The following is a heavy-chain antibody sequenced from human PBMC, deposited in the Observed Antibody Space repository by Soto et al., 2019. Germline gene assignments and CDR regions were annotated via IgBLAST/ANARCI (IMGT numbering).Heavy chain of an antibody. Sequence: QVQLVESGGGLVKPGGSLRLSCAASGFTFSDYYMSWIRQAPGKGLEWVSYSNSRSSSTKYADSVKGRVTISRDNAKNLLYLQMSILTVEDTAVYYCVKGRNWASGSDYRGQGTLVTVSS. CDR1: GFTFSDYY. CDR2: SNSRSSST. CDR3: VKGRNWASGSDY. J-gene: IGHJ4*02. V-gene: IGHV3-11*05. D-gene: IGHD7-27*01.